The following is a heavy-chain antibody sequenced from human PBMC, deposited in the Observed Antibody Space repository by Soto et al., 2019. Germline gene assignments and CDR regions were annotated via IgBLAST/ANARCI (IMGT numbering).Heavy chain of an antibody. V-gene: IGHV4-39*01. Sequence: SETLSLTCTVSGGSISSGSYYWGWIRQPPGKGLEWIGSIYYSGSTYYNPSLKSRVTISVDTSKNQFSLKLSSVTAADTAVYYGARGMRCINYYMDDWGQGTPVTVSS. CDR3: ARGMRCINYYMDD. CDR2: IYYSGST. J-gene: IGHJ4*02. CDR1: GGSISSGSYY.